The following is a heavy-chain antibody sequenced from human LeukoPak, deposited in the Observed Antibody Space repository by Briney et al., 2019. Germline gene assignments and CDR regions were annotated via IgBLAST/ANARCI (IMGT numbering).Heavy chain of an antibody. D-gene: IGHD6-6*01. CDR2: ISWNSGSK. Sequence: GGSLRLSCAASGFTFDDYAMHWVRQAPGKGLEWVSGISWNSGSKGYADSVKGRFTISRDNAKNSLYLQMNSLRAEDTALYYCAKGSQQLGSDAFDIWGQGTMVTVSS. CDR3: AKGSQQLGSDAFDI. CDR1: GFTFDDYA. V-gene: IGHV3-9*01. J-gene: IGHJ3*02.